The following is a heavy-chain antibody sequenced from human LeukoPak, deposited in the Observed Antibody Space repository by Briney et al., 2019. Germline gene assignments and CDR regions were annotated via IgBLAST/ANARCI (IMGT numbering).Heavy chain of an antibody. Sequence: GGSLRLSCAASGFTVSSNYMSWVRQAPGKGLEWVSVIYSGGSTYYADSVKGRFTISRDNSKNTLYLQMNSLRAEDTAVYYCARDPFYSSSQGGMDVWGQGTTVTVS. D-gene: IGHD6-6*01. CDR3: ARDPFYSSSQGGMDV. CDR1: GFTVSSNY. J-gene: IGHJ6*02. V-gene: IGHV3-53*01. CDR2: IYSGGST.